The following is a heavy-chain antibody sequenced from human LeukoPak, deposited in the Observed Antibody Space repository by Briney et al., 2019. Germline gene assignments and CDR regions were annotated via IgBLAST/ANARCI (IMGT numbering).Heavy chain of an antibody. CDR3: AKTPRNSGWWIDY. CDR1: GFTFSSYA. J-gene: IGHJ4*02. D-gene: IGHD6-19*01. CDR2: LSGSGGST. Sequence: GGSLRLSCAASGFTFSSYAMNWGRQAPGEGVGWVSALSGSGGSTSYADSVKGRFTISRDNSRDTLYLQMKSLRAEDTAVYYCAKTPRNSGWWIDYWGQGTLVTVSS. V-gene: IGHV3-23*01.